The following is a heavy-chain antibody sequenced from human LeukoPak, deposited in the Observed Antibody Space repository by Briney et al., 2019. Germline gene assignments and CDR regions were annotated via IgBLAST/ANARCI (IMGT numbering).Heavy chain of an antibody. D-gene: IGHD2-8*01. CDR3: ARAPPMLYADYYGMDV. CDR1: VFTFSSYD. J-gene: IGHJ6*02. V-gene: IGHV3-13*01. Sequence: GGSLRLSCAASVFTFSSYDMHWVRQATGKGLECVSAIGTAGDTYYPGSVKGRFTISRENAKNSLYLQMNSLRAGDTAVYYCARAPPMLYADYYGMDVWGQGTTVTVSS. CDR2: IGTAGDT.